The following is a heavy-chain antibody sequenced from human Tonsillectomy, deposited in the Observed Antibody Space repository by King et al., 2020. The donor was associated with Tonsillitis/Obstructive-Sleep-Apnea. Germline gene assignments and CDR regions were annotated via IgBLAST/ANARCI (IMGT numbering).Heavy chain of an antibody. D-gene: IGHD3-10*01. CDR1: GGSISSGGYY. J-gene: IGHJ4*02. Sequence: QLQESGPGLVKPSQTLSLTCTVSGGSISSGGYYWSWIRQHPGQGLEWIGYIYYSGNTYYNPSLKSRVTISVDTSKKQFSLKLTSVTAADTAVYYCARARWGSGSTYWGQGTLVTVSS. CDR2: IYYSGNT. V-gene: IGHV4-31*03. CDR3: ARARWGSGSTY.